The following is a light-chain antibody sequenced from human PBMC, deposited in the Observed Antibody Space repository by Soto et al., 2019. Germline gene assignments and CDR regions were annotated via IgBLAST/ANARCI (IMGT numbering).Light chain of an antibody. CDR3: QQYGSLPIT. CDR1: QDIGNF. J-gene: IGKJ5*01. Sequence: DIQMTQSPSSLSASIGDRVTISCQASQDIGNFLNWYQQKPGKAPYLLIYDASNLDTGVSSRFSGSGSGRDFSSTISSLQPDDVATYVCQQYGSLPITFGQGTRLDIK. V-gene: IGKV1-33*01. CDR2: DAS.